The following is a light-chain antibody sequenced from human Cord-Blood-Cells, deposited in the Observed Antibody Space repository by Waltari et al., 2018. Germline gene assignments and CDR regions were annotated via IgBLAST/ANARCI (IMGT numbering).Light chain of an antibody. Sequence: DIQMTQSHSTLSASVGDRVTIPCRASKSISSWLAWYQQKPGKAPKLLLYDASSLESGVPSMFSRNGSGTEFTLTISSLQPDDFTTYYCQQYNSYSYTFGQGTKLEIK. CDR1: KSISSW. J-gene: IGKJ2*01. CDR3: QQYNSYSYT. V-gene: IGKV1-5*01. CDR2: DAS.